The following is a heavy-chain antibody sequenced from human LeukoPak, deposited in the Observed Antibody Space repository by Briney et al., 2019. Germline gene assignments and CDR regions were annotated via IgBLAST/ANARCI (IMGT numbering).Heavy chain of an antibody. CDR1: GFTFSSYA. V-gene: IGHV3-30*04. D-gene: IGHD6-6*01. J-gene: IGHJ6*02. CDR3: ARDTLKSSSFYYYCYGMDV. Sequence: GGSLRLSCAASGFTFSSYAMHWVRQAPGKGLEWVAVISYDGSNKYYADSVKGRFTISRDNSKNTLYLQMNSLRAEDTAVYYCARDTLKSSSFYYYCYGMDVWGQGTTVTVPS. CDR2: ISYDGSNK.